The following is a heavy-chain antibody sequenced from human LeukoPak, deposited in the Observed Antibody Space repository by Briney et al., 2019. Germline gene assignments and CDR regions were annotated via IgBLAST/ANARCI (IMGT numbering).Heavy chain of an antibody. Sequence: SETLSLTCTVSGGSISSSSYYWGWIRQPPGKGLGYIGSIYYTESTYYNPSLKSRVTISVDTSKNQFSLNLTSVTSADTAVYYCARRLWFGEYYFDYWGQGTLVTVSS. CDR2: IYYTEST. J-gene: IGHJ4*02. CDR3: ARRLWFGEYYFDY. CDR1: GGSISSSSYY. V-gene: IGHV4-39*01. D-gene: IGHD3-10*01.